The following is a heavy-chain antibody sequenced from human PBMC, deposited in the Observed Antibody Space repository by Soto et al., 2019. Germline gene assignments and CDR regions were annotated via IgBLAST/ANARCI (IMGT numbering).Heavy chain of an antibody. CDR1: GDTVSSNSVA. J-gene: IGHJ6*02. CDR3: ARSEEDSDYYYYGMDV. V-gene: IGHV6-1*01. Sequence: SPTLSLPCVGSGDTVSSNSVAWNWVRQSPSRGLEWLGRTYYRSRWYSDYAVSVRSRIDINADTSKNQVSLQLNSVTPEDTAVYYCARSEEDSDYYYYGMDVWGQGTTVTVYS. CDR2: TYYRSRWYS. D-gene: IGHD2-15*01.